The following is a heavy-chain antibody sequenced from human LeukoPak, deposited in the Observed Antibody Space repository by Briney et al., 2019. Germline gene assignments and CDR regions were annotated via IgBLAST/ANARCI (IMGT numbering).Heavy chain of an antibody. J-gene: IGHJ4*02. CDR2: ILSSSRTI. Sequence: GGSLRLSCAASGFTFSSHSMNWVRQAPGKGLEWVSYILSSSRTIYYADSVKGRFTISRDNAKNSLYLQMNSLRDEDTAVYYCARGGGSGWYNDYWGQGTLVTVSS. D-gene: IGHD6-19*01. CDR3: ARGGGSGWYNDY. V-gene: IGHV3-48*02. CDR1: GFTFSSHS.